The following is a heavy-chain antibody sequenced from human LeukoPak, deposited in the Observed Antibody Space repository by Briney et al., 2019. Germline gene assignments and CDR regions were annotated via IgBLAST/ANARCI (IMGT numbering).Heavy chain of an antibody. Sequence: SETLSLTCAVYGGSFSGYYWSWIRQPPGKGLEWIGEINHSGSTNYNPSPKSRVTISVDTSKNQFSLKLSSVTAADTAVYYCARNHCGGDCYSDWGQGTLVTVSS. CDR1: GGSFSGYY. V-gene: IGHV4-34*01. CDR3: ARNHCGGDCYSD. D-gene: IGHD2-21*02. CDR2: INHSGST. J-gene: IGHJ4*02.